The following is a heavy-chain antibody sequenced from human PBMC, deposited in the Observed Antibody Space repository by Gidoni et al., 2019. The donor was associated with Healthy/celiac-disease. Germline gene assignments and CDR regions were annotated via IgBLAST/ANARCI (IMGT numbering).Heavy chain of an antibody. CDR2: IKQDGSEK. J-gene: IGHJ4*02. V-gene: IGHV3-7*04. D-gene: IGHD3-22*01. Sequence: EVELVESGGGVVQRGGPRRLHCAASGGPSRSYWMSWVRQAPGKGLEWVANIKQDGSEKSSVDSVEDLFTLSRDIAKSSLYLQIHSLGAEDTAVYYCARGGRYYDSSVCWDYWGQGTLVTVSS. CDR3: ARGGRYYDSSVCWDY. CDR1: GGPSRSYW.